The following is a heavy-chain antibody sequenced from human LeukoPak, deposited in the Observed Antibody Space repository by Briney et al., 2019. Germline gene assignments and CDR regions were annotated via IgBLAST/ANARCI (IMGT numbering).Heavy chain of an antibody. V-gene: IGHV3-48*03. CDR2: ISPSGSTI. J-gene: IGHJ3*02. CDR3: AREVYDSSGYDYYRPAFDI. Sequence: LSLTCTVSGGSISSYYWSWVRQAPGKGLEWVSYISPSGSTIHYADSVKGRFSISRDNAKNSLYLQMNSLRAEDTAVYYCAREVYDSSGYDYYRPAFDIWGQGTMVTVSS. D-gene: IGHD3-22*01. CDR1: GGSISSYY.